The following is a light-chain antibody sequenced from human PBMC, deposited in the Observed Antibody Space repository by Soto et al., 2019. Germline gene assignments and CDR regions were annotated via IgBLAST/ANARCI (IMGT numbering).Light chain of an antibody. V-gene: IGLV2-14*01. CDR1: RTDAGGYNY. CDR3: SSYTRSNTWV. CDR2: EVS. J-gene: IGLJ3*02. Sequence: QSVLTQPASMSGSPGQSITISCTGTRTDAGGYNYVSWYQQHPAKVPKLLIYEVSNRPSGVSNRFSGSKSGITASLTVSGLQPEDEGDYYCSSYTRSNTWVFGGGTQLTVL.